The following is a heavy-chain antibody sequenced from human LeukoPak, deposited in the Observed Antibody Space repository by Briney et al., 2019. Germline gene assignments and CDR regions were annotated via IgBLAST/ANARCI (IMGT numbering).Heavy chain of an antibody. CDR3: TRYHGGGWDV. D-gene: IGHD3-10*01. CDR2: IKQDGSEK. J-gene: IGHJ6*02. Sequence: GGSLRLSCAASGFTFTTYWMSWVRQTPVKGLEWVANIKQDGSEKYHVDSVKGRFTISRDNAKNSLYMQMNSLRAEDTAVYYCTRYHGGGWDVWGPGTTVTVSS. CDR1: GFTFTTYW. V-gene: IGHV3-7*01.